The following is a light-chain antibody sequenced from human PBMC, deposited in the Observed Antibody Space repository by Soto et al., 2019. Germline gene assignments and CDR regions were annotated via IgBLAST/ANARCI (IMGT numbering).Light chain of an antibody. CDR1: SSNIGNNF. CDR3: AAWNNKLRDYV. CDR2: RDT. Sequence: QSVLTQPPSASGIPGQWLSISCSGSSSNIGNNFVYWYQHLPGTAPKLLIYRDTQRPSGVPDRFSGSKSGTSASLAISGLRSEDEGDYYCAAWNNKLRDYVFGTGTNLTVL. V-gene: IGLV1-47*01. J-gene: IGLJ1*01.